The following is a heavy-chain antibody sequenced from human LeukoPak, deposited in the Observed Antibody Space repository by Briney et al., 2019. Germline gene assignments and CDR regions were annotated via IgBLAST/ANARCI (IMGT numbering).Heavy chain of an antibody. CDR3: ARVHGEVSDEIFHCFDY. J-gene: IGHJ4*02. Sequence: GGSLRLSCAASGFSVSGSYMSWVRQAPGKGLEWVSVIYSRGSTYYADSVKGRCTISRDVSKNTVSLQLDNLTTEDTAVYYCARVHGEVSDEIFHCFDYWGQGTPATVSS. CDR2: IYSRGST. CDR1: GFSVSGSY. D-gene: IGHD3-10*01. V-gene: IGHV3-53*01.